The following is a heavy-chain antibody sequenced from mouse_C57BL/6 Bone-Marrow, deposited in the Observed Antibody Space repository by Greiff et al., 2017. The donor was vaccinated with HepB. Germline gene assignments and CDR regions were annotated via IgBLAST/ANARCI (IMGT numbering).Heavy chain of an antibody. V-gene: IGHV1-74*01. J-gene: IGHJ4*01. CDR1: GYTFTSYW. D-gene: IGHD2-1*01. CDR2: IHPSDSDT. Sequence: QVQLQQPGAELVKPGASVKVSCKASGYTFTSYWMHWVKQRPGQGLEWIGRIHPSDSDTNYNQKFKGKATLTVDKSSSTAYMQLSSLTSEDSAVYYCAIKGYGNYPDYYAMDYWGQGTSVTVSS. CDR3: AIKGYGNYPDYYAMDY.